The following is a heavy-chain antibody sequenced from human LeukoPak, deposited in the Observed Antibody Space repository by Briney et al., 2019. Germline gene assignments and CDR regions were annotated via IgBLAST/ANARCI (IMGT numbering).Heavy chain of an antibody. Sequence: GGSLRLSCAASGFTFSSYAMSWVRQAPGRGLEWVSAISGSGGSTYYADSVKGRFTISRDNSKNTLYQQMNSLRAEDTAVYYCAKGDIVVVVAAHFDYWGQGTLVTVSS. CDR1: GFTFSSYA. V-gene: IGHV3-23*01. CDR3: AKGDIVVVVAAHFDY. D-gene: IGHD2-15*01. J-gene: IGHJ4*02. CDR2: ISGSGGST.